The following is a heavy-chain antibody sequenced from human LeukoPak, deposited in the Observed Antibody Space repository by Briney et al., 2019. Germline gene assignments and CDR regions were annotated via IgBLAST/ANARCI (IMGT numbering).Heavy chain of an antibody. CDR2: INHSGST. Sequence: SETLSLTCAVYGGSFSGYYWSWIRQPPGKGLEWIGEINHSGSTNYNPSLKSRVTISVDTSKNQFSLKLSSVTAADTAVYYCARPRAGIGFRPNNWFDPWGQGTLVTVSS. CDR3: ARPRAGIGFRPNNWFDP. V-gene: IGHV4-34*01. J-gene: IGHJ5*02. CDR1: GGSFSGYY. D-gene: IGHD6-13*01.